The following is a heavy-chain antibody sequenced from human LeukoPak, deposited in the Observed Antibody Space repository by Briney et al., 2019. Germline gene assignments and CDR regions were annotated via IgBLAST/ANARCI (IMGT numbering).Heavy chain of an antibody. CDR3: ASRIVGTPDYFDY. J-gene: IGHJ4*02. Sequence: GGSLRLSCAASGFAFSTYCMSWVRQAPGKGLEWVANIMQDGNDKYYVDSVKGRFTISRDNAKNSLYLQLNSLRVEDTAVYYCASRIVGTPDYFDYWGQGTLVTVSS. CDR2: IMQDGNDK. D-gene: IGHD1-26*01. V-gene: IGHV3-7*01. CDR1: GFAFSTYC.